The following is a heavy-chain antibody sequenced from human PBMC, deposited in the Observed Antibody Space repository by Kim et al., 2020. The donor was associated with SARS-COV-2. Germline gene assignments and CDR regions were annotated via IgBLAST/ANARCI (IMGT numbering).Heavy chain of an antibody. D-gene: IGHD3-3*01. Sequence: SETLSLTCAAYGGSFSGYYWSWIRQPPGQGLEWIGEINHSGRTNYNPSLQSRVTISVDTSKNPFSLKLSSVTAADTAVYYCARAHTITIFGVVSENYGMDVWGQGTTVTVSS. V-gene: IGHV4-34*01. CDR3: ARAHTITIFGVVSENYGMDV. CDR2: INHSGRT. CDR1: GGSFSGYY. J-gene: IGHJ6*02.